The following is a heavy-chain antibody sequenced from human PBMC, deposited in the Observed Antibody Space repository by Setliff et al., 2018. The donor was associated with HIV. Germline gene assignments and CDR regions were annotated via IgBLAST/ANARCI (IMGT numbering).Heavy chain of an antibody. CDR3: ARASSLGDDWAYGMDV. CDR1: GYSISSDYQ. D-gene: IGHD5-12*01. V-gene: IGHV4-38-2*02. Sequence: PSETLSLTCTVSGYSISSDYQWGWIRQPPGKGLEWIGSIYHSGTTYYNPSLTRRVTISVDKSKNQFSLNLKSVTVADTAVYYCARASSLGDDWAYGMDVWGPGTTVTVSS. J-gene: IGHJ6*02. CDR2: IYHSGTT.